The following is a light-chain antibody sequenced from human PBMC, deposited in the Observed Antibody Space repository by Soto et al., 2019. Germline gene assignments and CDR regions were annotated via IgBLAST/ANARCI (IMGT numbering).Light chain of an antibody. J-gene: IGKJ4*01. CDR1: QSVSSSY. CDR2: GAS. CDR3: QQYCSSPPLT. Sequence: ENVLTQSPGTLSLSPGERATLSCRASQSVSSSYLAWYQQKPGQAPRLLIYGASSRATGIPDRFSGSGSGTDFTLTISRLEPEDFAVYYCQQYCSSPPLTFGGGTKVEIK. V-gene: IGKV3-20*01.